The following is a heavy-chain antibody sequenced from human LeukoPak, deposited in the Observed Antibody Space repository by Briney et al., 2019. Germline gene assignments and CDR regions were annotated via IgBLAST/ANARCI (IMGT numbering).Heavy chain of an antibody. J-gene: IGHJ4*02. D-gene: IGHD3-22*01. V-gene: IGHV3-23*01. CDR3: AKYPGGGITFYSETTSYLDH. CDR1: GFIFANYA. CDR2: ISGSDGST. Sequence: GGSLRLSCAASGFIFANYAMSWVRQAPGKGLEWVSSISGSDGSTYIADSVKGRFTISRDNSKNTLYLQMNNLRDEDTAVYYCAKYPGGGITFYSETTSYLDHWGQGTLVTVSS.